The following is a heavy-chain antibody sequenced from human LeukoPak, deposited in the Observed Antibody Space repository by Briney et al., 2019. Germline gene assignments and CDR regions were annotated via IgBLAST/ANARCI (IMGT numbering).Heavy chain of an antibody. CDR1: GFTFSNYA. CDR3: ARPPSVTIIVMEV. J-gene: IGHJ4*01. CDR2: ISVSGDT. Sequence: AGGSLRLSCAASGFTFSNYAMSWVRQAPGKGPEWVSVISVSGDTYYADSVKGRFTTSRDNSKNTLFLQINSLRVEDTAVYYCARPPSVTIIVMEVWGHGDLVTVSS. D-gene: IGHD3-22*01. V-gene: IGHV3-23*01.